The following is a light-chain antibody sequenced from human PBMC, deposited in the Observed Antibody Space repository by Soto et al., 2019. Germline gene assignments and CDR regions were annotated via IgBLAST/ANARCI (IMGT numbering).Light chain of an antibody. CDR1: QSIDRS. J-gene: IGKJ1*01. CDR3: QQSYTTPWT. CDR2: AAS. V-gene: IGKV1-39*01. Sequence: DIQMTQSPSSLSASVGDRVTITCRSSQSIDRSLNWYQQKPGEAPNLLIYAASCLLTRVPSRFSGGSSGTDFALTISSVQLDDFATYYCQQSYTTPWTFGQGTKVEMK.